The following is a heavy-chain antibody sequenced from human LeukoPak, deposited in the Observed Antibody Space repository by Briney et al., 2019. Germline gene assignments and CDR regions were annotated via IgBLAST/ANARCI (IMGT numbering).Heavy chain of an antibody. CDR3: ARLNYYYDSSVSYFDY. CDR2: IYYSGST. Sequence: PSETLSLTCTVSGGSISSSSYYWGWIRQPPGKGLEWIGNIYYSGSTYYNPSLKSRVTISVDTSKNQFSLKLSSVTAADTAVYYCARLNYYYDSSVSYFDYWGQGTLVTVSS. D-gene: IGHD3-22*01. CDR1: GGSISSSSYY. J-gene: IGHJ4*02. V-gene: IGHV4-39*07.